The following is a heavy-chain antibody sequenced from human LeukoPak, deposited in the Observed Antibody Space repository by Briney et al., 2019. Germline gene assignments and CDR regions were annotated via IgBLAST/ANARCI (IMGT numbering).Heavy chain of an antibody. Sequence: PGGSERLSCAASGFTFSSYAMTWVRQAPGKGLEWVSTISSSGGITYYADSVKGRFTISRDNSKNTLYLQMNSLRAEDTALYYCAKSPRGSRIDYWGQGTLVSASS. CDR1: GFTFSSYA. CDR3: AKSPRGSRIDY. V-gene: IGHV3-23*01. D-gene: IGHD3-10*01. CDR2: ISSSGGIT. J-gene: IGHJ4*02.